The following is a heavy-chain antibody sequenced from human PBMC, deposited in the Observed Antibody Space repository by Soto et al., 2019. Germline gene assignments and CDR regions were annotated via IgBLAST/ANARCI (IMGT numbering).Heavy chain of an antibody. Sequence: ASVKVSCKASGYTFTSYYMHWVRQAPGQGLEWMGIINPSGGSTSYAQKFQGRVTMTRDTSTSTVYMELSSLSSEDTAVYYCARDRIAAAGTGIIDYWGQGALVTVSS. CDR1: GYTFTSYY. V-gene: IGHV1-46*03. J-gene: IGHJ4*02. D-gene: IGHD6-13*01. CDR2: INPSGGST. CDR3: ARDRIAAAGTGIIDY.